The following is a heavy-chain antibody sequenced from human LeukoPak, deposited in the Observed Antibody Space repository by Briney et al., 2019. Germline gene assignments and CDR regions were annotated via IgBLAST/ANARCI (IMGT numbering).Heavy chain of an antibody. D-gene: IGHD3-3*01. CDR3: ARQNDFRLDY. CDR1: GYTFSSYW. CDR2: IYPGDSDT. J-gene: IGHJ4*02. Sequence: GESLRISCKGSGYTFSSYWIGWVRQIPGKGLELMGIIYPGDSDTSYSPSLQGQVTISVNTTIGTAYLQWSSLKASDTAIYYCARQNDFRLDYWGQGTLVTVSS. V-gene: IGHV5-51*01.